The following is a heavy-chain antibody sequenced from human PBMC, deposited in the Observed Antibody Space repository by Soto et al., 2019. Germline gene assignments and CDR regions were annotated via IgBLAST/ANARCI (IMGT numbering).Heavy chain of an antibody. D-gene: IGHD3-10*01. CDR1: GFTFSSYG. CDR2: IWYDGSNK. Sequence: GGSLRLSCAASGFTFSSYGMHWVRQAPGKGLEWVAVIWYDGSNKYYADSVKGRFTISRDNSKNTLYLQMNSLRAEDTAVYYCARESSYYYGSGSSKRASHYYYGMDVWGQGTTVTVSS. V-gene: IGHV3-33*01. CDR3: ARESSYYYGSGSSKRASHYYYGMDV. J-gene: IGHJ6*02.